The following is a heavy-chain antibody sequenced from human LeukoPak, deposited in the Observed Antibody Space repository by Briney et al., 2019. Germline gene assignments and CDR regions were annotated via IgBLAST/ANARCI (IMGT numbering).Heavy chain of an antibody. CDR1: GFTFSSYA. J-gene: IGHJ4*02. Sequence: GGSLQLSCAASGFTFSSYAMSWVRPAPGKGLEWVPAISGSGGSTYYADSVKGRFTISRDNSKNTLYLQMNSLRAEDTAVYYCGEGWYAYYFDYWGQGTLVTVSS. CDR2: ISGSGGST. D-gene: IGHD6-13*01. V-gene: IGHV3-23*01. CDR3: GEGWYAYYFDY.